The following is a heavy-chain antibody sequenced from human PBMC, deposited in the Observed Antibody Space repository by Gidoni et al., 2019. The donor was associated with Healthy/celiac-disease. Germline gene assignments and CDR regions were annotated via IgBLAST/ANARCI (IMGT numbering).Heavy chain of an antibody. V-gene: IGHV4-39*01. CDR3: ARHRLGYYYESSGYWLDP. CDR2: IYYSGST. CDR1: GGSISSSSYY. D-gene: IGHD3-22*01. J-gene: IGHJ5*02. Sequence: QLQLQESGPGLVKPSETLSLTCTVSGGSISSSSYYWGWIRQPPGKGLEWIGSIYYSGSTYYNPSLKSRVTISVDTSKNQFSLKLSSVTAADTAVYYCARHRLGYYYESSGYWLDPWGQGTLVTVSS.